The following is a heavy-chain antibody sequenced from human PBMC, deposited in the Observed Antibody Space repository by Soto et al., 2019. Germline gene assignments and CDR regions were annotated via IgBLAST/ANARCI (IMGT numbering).Heavy chain of an antibody. D-gene: IGHD2-15*01. J-gene: IGHJ6*02. Sequence: QVHLVQSGAEVKKPGASVKVSCKTSGYTFTRYGISWVRQAPGQGLEWMGWISGYDGRTNFAQKVQDRVTMTTDTSTSTVYMELRSLSSDDTAGYYRAREGGVTYYYSGMDVWGQGTTVTVSS. CDR2: ISGYDGRT. CDR1: GYTFTRYG. V-gene: IGHV1-18*01. CDR3: AREGGVTYYYSGMDV.